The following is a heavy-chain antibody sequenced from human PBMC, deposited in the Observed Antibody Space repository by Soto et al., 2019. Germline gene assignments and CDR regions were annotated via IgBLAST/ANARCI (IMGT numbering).Heavy chain of an antibody. Sequence: QVLLVQSGAEVTRPGASLKVSCKASGYNFISHYIHWVRQAPGQGLEWMGFINPSGGSTTHAQNFQGRRSMTRDTSTSTVYMELSGLRSEYAAVYYCARDYLSSKSSLSYFDYWGQGTLVTVSS. J-gene: IGHJ4*02. CDR3: ARDYLSSKSSLSYFDY. CDR2: INPSGGST. D-gene: IGHD2-2*01. CDR1: GYNFISHY. V-gene: IGHV1-46*01.